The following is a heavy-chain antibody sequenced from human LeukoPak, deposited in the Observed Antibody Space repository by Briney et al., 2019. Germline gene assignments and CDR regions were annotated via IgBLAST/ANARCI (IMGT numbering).Heavy chain of an antibody. CDR3: ARDRQMATITLNFDY. CDR1: GFTFSDYY. Sequence: GGSLRLSCAASGFTFSDYYMSWIRQAPGKGLEWVSYISSSGSTIYYADSVKGRFTISRDNAKNSLYLQMNSLRAEDTAVYYCARDRQMATITLNFDYWGQGILVTDSS. V-gene: IGHV3-11*01. D-gene: IGHD5-24*01. CDR2: ISSSGSTI. J-gene: IGHJ4*02.